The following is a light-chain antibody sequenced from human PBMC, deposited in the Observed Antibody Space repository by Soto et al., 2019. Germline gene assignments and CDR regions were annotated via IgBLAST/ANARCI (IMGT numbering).Light chain of an antibody. CDR2: DVS. CDR1: SSDVGGYNY. J-gene: IGLJ1*01. V-gene: IGLV2-14*01. CDR3: SSYTSSSTPYV. Sequence: ALTQPASVSGSPGQSITISCTGTSSDVGGYNYVSWYQQHPGKAPKLMIYDVSNRPSGVSNRFSGPKSGNTASLTISGLQAEDEADYYCSSYTSSSTPYVFGTGTKVTVL.